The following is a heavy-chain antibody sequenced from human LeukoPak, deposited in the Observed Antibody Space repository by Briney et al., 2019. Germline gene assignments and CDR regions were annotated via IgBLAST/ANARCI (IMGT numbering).Heavy chain of an antibody. CDR2: ISYDGSNK. CDR3: AKDTVATGAY. J-gene: IGHJ4*02. V-gene: IGHV3-30*18. CDR1: GFTFSSYG. Sequence: GGSLRLSCAASGFTFSSYGMHWVRPAPGKGLEWVAVISYDGSNKYYADSVKGRFTISRDNSKNTLYLQMNSLRAEDTAVYYCAKDTVATGAYWGQGTLVTVSS. D-gene: IGHD5-12*01.